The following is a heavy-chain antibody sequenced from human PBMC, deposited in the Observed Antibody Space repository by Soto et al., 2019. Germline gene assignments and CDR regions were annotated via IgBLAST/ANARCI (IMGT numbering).Heavy chain of an antibody. CDR2: IFYSGST. D-gene: IGHD2-15*01. CDR3: ARHLTYCSAGSCYSDFPYYGMDV. J-gene: IGHJ6*02. Sequence: ASETLSLTCTVSGGSISSGDYYWSWIRQPPGKGLEWIGSIFYSGSTYYNPSLKSRVTISVDTSKNQFSLKLSSVTAADTAVYYCARHLTYCSAGSCYSDFPYYGMDVWGQGTTVTVS. CDR1: GGSISSGDYY. V-gene: IGHV4-39*01.